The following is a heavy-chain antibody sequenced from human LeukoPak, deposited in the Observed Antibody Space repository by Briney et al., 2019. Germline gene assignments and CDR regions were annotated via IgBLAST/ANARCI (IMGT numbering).Heavy chain of an antibody. J-gene: IGHJ4*02. Sequence: PGGSLRLSCAASGFTFSSYGMHWVRQPPGKGLEWIGEINHSGSTNYNPSLKSRVTMSVDTSKSQFSLKLSSVTAADTAVYYCARGSFYGGRNFDYWGQGTLVTVSS. D-gene: IGHD4-23*01. CDR1: GFTFSSYG. V-gene: IGHV4-34*01. CDR2: INHSGST. CDR3: ARGSFYGGRNFDY.